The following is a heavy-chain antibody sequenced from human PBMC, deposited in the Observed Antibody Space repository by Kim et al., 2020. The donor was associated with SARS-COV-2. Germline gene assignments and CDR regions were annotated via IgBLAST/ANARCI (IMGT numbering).Heavy chain of an antibody. V-gene: IGHV3-20*01. CDR3: VRGYAGGPFDL. CDR2: INRKSDST. J-gene: IGHJ4*02. D-gene: IGHD3-16*01. CDR1: GFTFDDYS. Sequence: GGSLRLSCAASGFTFDDYSMSWVRQAPGKGLEWVSGINRKSDSTGYAESVKGRFTISRDNAKNSLVIQMNSLRAEDTALYHCVRGYAGGPFDLWGQGTL.